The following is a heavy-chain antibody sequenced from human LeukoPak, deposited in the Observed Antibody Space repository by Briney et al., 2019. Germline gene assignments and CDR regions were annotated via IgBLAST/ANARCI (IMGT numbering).Heavy chain of an antibody. CDR2: IYYSWSA. V-gene: IGHV4-59*01. CDR1: GDSISIYY. J-gene: IGHJ4*02. Sequence: AESLSLTCTVSGDSISIYYRSWVRQPPGKGLEWIGYIYYSWSASYSPSLTSRVTISLDTSKNQFSLKLSSVTAADTAVYYCARVNRTVAVGIFDYWGQGTLVTVSS. CDR3: ARVNRTVAVGIFDY. D-gene: IGHD6-19*01.